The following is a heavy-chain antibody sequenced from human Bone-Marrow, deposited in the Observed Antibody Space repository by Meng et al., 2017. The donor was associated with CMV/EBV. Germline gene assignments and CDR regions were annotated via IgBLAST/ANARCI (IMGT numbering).Heavy chain of an antibody. CDR1: GYTFTSYF. V-gene: IGHV1-46*01. CDR3: ARGDYGGNSGFDP. J-gene: IGHJ5*02. CDR2: INPSGGAT. Sequence: QVRLVQSGAEVKKPGASVKVSCKASGYTFTSYFMHWVRQAPGQGPEWVGIINPSGGATTYAQKFQGRVTMTRDTSTSTVYMDLTNLRSDDTAVYYCARGDYGGNSGFDPWGQGTLVTVSS. D-gene: IGHD4-23*01.